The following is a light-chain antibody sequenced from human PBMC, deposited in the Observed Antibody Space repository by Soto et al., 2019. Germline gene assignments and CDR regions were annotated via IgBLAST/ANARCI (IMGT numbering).Light chain of an antibody. J-gene: IGLJ2*01. CDR2: GNS. Sequence: QSALAQPPSVSGAPGQRVTISCTGSISNIGAGYDVHWYQQLPGTAPKLLIYGNSNRPSGVPDRFSGSKSGTSASLAITGLQAEDEADYYCQSYDSSLSAVVFGGGTKVTVL. CDR3: QSYDSSLSAVV. CDR1: ISNIGAGYD. V-gene: IGLV1-40*01.